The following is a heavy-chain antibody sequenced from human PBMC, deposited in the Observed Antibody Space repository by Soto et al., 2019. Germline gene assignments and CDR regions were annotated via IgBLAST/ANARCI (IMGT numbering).Heavy chain of an antibody. J-gene: IGHJ3*02. V-gene: IGHV1-3*01. D-gene: IGHD3-3*02. CDR3: ARDTETLGPRANDALDI. CDR2: INAGSGNT. Sequence: QAQLVQSGAEMKKPGASVKVSCKATGYTFSAYTMNWVRQAPGQSLEWMGWINAGSGNTKYSKNFQGRVSITRETSASTVYMELTGLTSEDTAVYYCARDTETLGPRANDALDIWGQGTMVTVSS. CDR1: GYTFSAYT.